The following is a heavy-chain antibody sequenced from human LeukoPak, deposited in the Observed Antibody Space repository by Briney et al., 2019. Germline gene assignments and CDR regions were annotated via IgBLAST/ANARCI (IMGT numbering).Heavy chain of an antibody. CDR1: GFTFDDYA. D-gene: IGHD2-21*01. V-gene: IGHV3-9*01. J-gene: IGHJ2*01. Sequence: PGGSLRLSCAVSGFTFDDYAMHWVRQAPGKGLEWVSGISWNSGTIGYADSVKGRFTISRDNSKNTLYLQMNSLRAEDTAVYYCANAPGDCYLCWYFDLWGRGTLVTVSS. CDR3: ANAPGDCYLCWYFDL. CDR2: ISWNSGTI.